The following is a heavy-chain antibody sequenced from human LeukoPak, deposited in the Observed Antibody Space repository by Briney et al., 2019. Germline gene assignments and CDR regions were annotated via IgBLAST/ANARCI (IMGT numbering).Heavy chain of an antibody. CDR3: AGWYYDFWSGYYHANWFDP. CDR2: IYYSGST. CDR1: GGSISSYY. J-gene: IGHJ5*02. V-gene: IGHV4-59*01. D-gene: IGHD3-3*01. Sequence: SETLSLTCTVSGGSISSYYWSWIRQPPGKGLEWIGYIYYSGSTNYNPSLKSRVTISVDTSKNQFSLKLSSVTAADTAVYYCAGWYYDFWSGYYHANWFDPWGQGTLVTVSS.